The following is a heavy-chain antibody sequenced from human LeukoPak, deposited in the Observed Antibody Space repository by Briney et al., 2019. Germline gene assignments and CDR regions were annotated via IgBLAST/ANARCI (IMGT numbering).Heavy chain of an antibody. V-gene: IGHV1-8*01. CDR2: MNPNSGNT. CDR3: ASEYYDSSGYNNYYYYGMDV. D-gene: IGHD3-22*01. Sequence: ASVKVSCKASGYTFTSYDINWVRQANGQGLEWMGWMNPNSGNTGYIQKFQGRVTMTRNTSITTAYMELSSLRSEDTAVYYCASEYYDSSGYNNYYYYGMDVWGQGTTVTVSS. CDR1: GYTFTSYD. J-gene: IGHJ6*02.